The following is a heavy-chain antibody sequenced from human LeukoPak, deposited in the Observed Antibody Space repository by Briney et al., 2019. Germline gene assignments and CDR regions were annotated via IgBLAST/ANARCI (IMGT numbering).Heavy chain of an antibody. CDR2: IYYSGST. CDR1: GGSISSSSYY. J-gene: IGHJ6*03. CDR3: ARGGGPYYYHMDV. Sequence: SETLSLTCTVSGGSISSSSYYWGWIRQPPGKGLEWIGSIYYSGSTYYNPSLKSRVTISVDTSKNQFSLKLSSVTAADTAVYYCARGGGPYYYHMDVWGKGTTVTVSS. D-gene: IGHD2-15*01. V-gene: IGHV4-39*01.